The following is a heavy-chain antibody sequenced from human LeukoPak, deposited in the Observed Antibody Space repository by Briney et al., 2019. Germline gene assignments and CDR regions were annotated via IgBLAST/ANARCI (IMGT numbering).Heavy chain of an antibody. V-gene: IGHV3-21*04. CDR1: GFTFSTYN. J-gene: IGHJ4*02. D-gene: IGHD2-8*01. CDR3: ARTRDYAMAY. CDR2: ISGSSSYI. Sequence: GGSLRLSCAASGFTFSTYNMNWVRQAPGKGLEWVSSISGSSSYIYYADSVKGRFSISRDNAKNSLYLQMNSLRAEDTAVYYCARTRDYAMAYWGQGTLVTVSS.